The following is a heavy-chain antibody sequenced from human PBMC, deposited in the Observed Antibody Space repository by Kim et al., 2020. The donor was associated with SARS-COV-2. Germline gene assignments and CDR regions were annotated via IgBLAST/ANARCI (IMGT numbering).Heavy chain of an antibody. V-gene: IGHV3-21*06. CDR3: ARGKFSDL. Sequence: GGSLRLSCAASGFTFTTYGMNWVRQAPGKGLEWVSSITTGIGYSYYADSVKGRFTISRDNAKNSVFLQINSLRGEDTAVYYCARGKFSDLWGRGTLVTVSS. CDR1: GFTFTTYG. J-gene: IGHJ2*01. CDR2: ITTGIGYS.